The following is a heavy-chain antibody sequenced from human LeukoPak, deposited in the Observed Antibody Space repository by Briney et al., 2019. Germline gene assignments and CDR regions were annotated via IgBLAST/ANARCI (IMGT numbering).Heavy chain of an antibody. Sequence: ASVKVSCKASGYTFSGYYIHWVRQAPGQGLEWMGWINSNSGDTHYAQKFQGRVTLTRDTSITTAYMELSSLTSDVTAVYYCARGGFDYWGQGTLVTVSS. CDR2: INSNSGDT. V-gene: IGHV1-2*02. CDR1: GYTFSGYY. CDR3: ARGGFDY. J-gene: IGHJ4*02.